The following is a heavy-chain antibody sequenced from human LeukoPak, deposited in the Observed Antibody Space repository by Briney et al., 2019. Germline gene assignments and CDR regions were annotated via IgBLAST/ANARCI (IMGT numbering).Heavy chain of an antibody. CDR1: GFTSSCYA. D-gene: IGHD3-16*01. CDR3: ARDWGYYYYYGMDV. Sequence: GGSLRLSCAASGFTSSCYAMSWVRQAPGKGLEWVSSISSSSSYIYYADSVKGRFTISRDNAKNSLYLQMNSLRAEDTAVYYCARDWGYYYYYGMDVWGQGTTVTVSS. V-gene: IGHV3-21*01. J-gene: IGHJ6*02. CDR2: ISSSSSYI.